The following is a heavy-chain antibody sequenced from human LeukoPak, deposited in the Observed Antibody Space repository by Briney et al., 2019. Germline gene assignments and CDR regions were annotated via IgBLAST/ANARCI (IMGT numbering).Heavy chain of an antibody. Sequence: ASVKVSCKASGYTFTGYYMYWVRQAPGQGLEWMGWINPNSGGTNYAQKFQGRVTMTRDTSISTAYMELSRLRSDDTAVYYCARNIVVVPAATSGYYGMDVWGQGTTVTVSS. CDR3: ARNIVVVPAATSGYYGMDV. D-gene: IGHD2-2*01. V-gene: IGHV1-2*02. CDR1: GYTFTGYY. CDR2: INPNSGGT. J-gene: IGHJ6*02.